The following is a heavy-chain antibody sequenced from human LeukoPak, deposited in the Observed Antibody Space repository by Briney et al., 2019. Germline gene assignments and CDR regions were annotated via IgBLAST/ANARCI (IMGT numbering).Heavy chain of an antibody. CDR3: AKVTAVAGQSNWFDP. V-gene: IGHV3-30*18. Sequence: PGGSLRLSCAASGFTFSSYGMHWVRQAPGKGLEWVAVISYDGSNKYYADSVKGRFTISRDNSKNTLYLQMNSLRAEDTAVYYCAKVTAVAGQSNWFDPWGQGTLVTVSS. CDR2: ISYDGSNK. D-gene: IGHD6-19*01. CDR1: GFTFSSYG. J-gene: IGHJ5*02.